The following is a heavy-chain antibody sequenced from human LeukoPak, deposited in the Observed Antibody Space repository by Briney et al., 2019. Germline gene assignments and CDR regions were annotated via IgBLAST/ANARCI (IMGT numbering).Heavy chain of an antibody. J-gene: IGHJ4*02. CDR3: ARAGYYYDSSGYYPSDY. CDR1: GYSFTTYW. Sequence: GESPKISCKGSGYSFTTYWIGWVRQVPGIGLEWMGIIYPGDSDTRYSPSFQGQVTISADKSISTAYLQWSSLKASDTAMYYCARAGYYYDSSGYYPSDYWGQGTLATVSS. V-gene: IGHV5-51*01. D-gene: IGHD3-22*01. CDR2: IYPGDSDT.